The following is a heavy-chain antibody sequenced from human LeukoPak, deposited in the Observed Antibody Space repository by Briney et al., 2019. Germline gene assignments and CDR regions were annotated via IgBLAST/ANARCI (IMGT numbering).Heavy chain of an antibody. CDR1: GFTVSSNY. Sequence: GGSLRLSCAASGFTVSSNYMSWVRQAPGKGLEWVAIIWHDGNNKYYADSVRGRFTISRDNSKNTLYLEMNSLRAEDTAVYYCARDGAYSYTYWGQGTLVTVSS. J-gene: IGHJ4*02. V-gene: IGHV3-33*08. CDR3: ARDGAYSYTY. CDR2: IWHDGNNK. D-gene: IGHD5-18*01.